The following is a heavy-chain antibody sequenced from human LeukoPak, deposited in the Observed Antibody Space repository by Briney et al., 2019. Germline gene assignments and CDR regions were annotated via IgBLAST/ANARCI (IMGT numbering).Heavy chain of an antibody. J-gene: IGHJ4*02. CDR1: GFTFSSYW. D-gene: IGHD5-18*01. Sequence: GGSLRLSCAASGFTFSSYWMSWVRQAPGKWLEWVANIKQDGSEKYYVDSVKGRFTISRDNAKTSLYLRMNSLRAEDTAVYYCARHLSGVTGYTYGRGIDYWGQGTLVTVSS. V-gene: IGHV3-7*01. CDR3: ARHLSGVTGYTYGRGIDY. CDR2: IKQDGSEK.